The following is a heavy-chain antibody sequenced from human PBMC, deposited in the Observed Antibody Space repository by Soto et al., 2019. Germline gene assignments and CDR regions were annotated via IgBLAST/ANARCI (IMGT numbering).Heavy chain of an antibody. D-gene: IGHD2-15*01. J-gene: IGHJ4*02. CDR1: GYTFATYG. CDR3: ARSGGSWNLREFDY. Sequence: GASVKVSCKASGYTFATYGFSWVRQAPGQGLEWMGWISASNGNTNYAQKLRGRVTMTTDTSTSTAYMELRSLRSDDTAVFYCARSGGSWNLREFDYWGQGTLVTVSS. V-gene: IGHV1-18*01. CDR2: ISASNGNT.